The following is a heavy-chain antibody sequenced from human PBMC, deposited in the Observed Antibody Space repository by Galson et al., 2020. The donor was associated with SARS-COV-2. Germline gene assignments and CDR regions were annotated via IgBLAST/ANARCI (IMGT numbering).Heavy chain of an antibody. V-gene: IGHV4-31*03. Sequence: SETLSLTCTVSGGSISSGDYYWSWILQRPGKGLEWFGYIYYSGTTYYNPSLKSRVTISVDTAKNQFSLKLNSVTAADTAVYYCAKYSSTSFDPWGQGTLVTVSS. J-gene: IGHJ5*02. CDR3: AKYSSTSFDP. D-gene: IGHD6-13*01. CDR1: GGSISSGDYY. CDR2: IYYSGTT.